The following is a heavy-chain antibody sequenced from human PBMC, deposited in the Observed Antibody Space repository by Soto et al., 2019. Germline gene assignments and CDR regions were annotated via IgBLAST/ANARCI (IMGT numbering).Heavy chain of an antibody. CDR1: GFTFSSYS. Sequence: GGSLRLSCAASGFTFSSYSMNWVRQAPGKGLEWVSSISSSSSYIYYADSVKGRFTISRDNAKNSLYLQMNSLRAEDTAVYYCARTGLGCSVLLFLQWSILGDFWGPGTTVTVFS. J-gene: IGHJ6*02. CDR2: ISSSSSYI. CDR3: ARTGLGCSVLLFLQWSILGDF. V-gene: IGHV3-21*01. D-gene: IGHD3-3*01.